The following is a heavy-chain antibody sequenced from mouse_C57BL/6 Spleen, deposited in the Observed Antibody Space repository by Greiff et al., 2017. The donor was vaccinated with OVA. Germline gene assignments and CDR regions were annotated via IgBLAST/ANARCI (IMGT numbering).Heavy chain of an antibody. D-gene: IGHD4-1*01. CDR2: ISSGSSTI. CDR3: ARRINWDRGAMDY. V-gene: IGHV5-17*01. CDR1: GFTFSDYG. J-gene: IGHJ4*01. Sequence: EVQLVESGGGLVKPGGSLKLSCAASGFTFSDYGMHWVRQAPEKGLEWVAYISSGSSTIYYADTVKGRFTISRDNAKNTLFLQMTSLRSEDTAMYYCARRINWDRGAMDYWGQGTSVTVSS.